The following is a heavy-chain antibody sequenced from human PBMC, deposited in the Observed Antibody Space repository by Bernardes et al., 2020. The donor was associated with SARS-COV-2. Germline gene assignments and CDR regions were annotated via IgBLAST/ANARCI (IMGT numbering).Heavy chain of an antibody. CDR1: GFTFSRYA. CDR3: AKDRYLGYCSSTSCYIEGWFDP. J-gene: IGHJ5*02. CDR2: ISGSGGST. Sequence: GGSLRLSCAASGFTFSRYAMSWVRQAPGKGLEWVSAISGSGGSTYYADSVKGRFTISSDNSKNTLYLQMNSLRAEDTAVYYCAKDRYLGYCSSTSCYIEGWFDPWGQGTLVTVSS. V-gene: IGHV3-23*01. D-gene: IGHD2-2*02.